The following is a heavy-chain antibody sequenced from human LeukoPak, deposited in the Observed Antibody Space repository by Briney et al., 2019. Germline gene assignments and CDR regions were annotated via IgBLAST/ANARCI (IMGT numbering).Heavy chain of an antibody. J-gene: IGHJ6*02. D-gene: IGHD3-9*01. CDR3: ARDRYDILTGYPKVYGMDV. CDR1: GFTFSSHA. V-gene: IGHV3-30-3*01. Sequence: GASLRLSCAASGFTFSSHAMHWVRQAPGKGLEWVAAISYDGSNKNYADSVKGRFTISRDNSKNTLYLQMNSLRAEDTAVYYCARDRYDILTGYPKVYGMDVWGQGTTVTVSS. CDR2: ISYDGSNK.